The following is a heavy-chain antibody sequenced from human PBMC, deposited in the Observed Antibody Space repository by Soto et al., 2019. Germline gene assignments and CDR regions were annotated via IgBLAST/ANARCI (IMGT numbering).Heavy chain of an antibody. CDR3: AREWELPTYYGVDV. Sequence: EVQLVESGGGLIQPGGSLRLSCAASGFTVSSNYMSWVRQDPGKGLEWGSVIYSGGSTYYAATVKGRFTTSRDNSKNPVNLQMNGQRAGDTAVYYCAREWELPTYYGVDVWGQGTTVTVSS. D-gene: IGHD1-26*01. J-gene: IGHJ6*02. CDR1: GFTVSSNY. CDR2: IYSGGST. V-gene: IGHV3-53*01.